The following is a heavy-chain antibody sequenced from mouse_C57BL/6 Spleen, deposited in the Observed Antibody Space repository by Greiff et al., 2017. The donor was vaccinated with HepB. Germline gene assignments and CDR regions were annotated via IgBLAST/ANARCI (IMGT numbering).Heavy chain of an antibody. Sequence: VQLQQSGAELVKPGASVKLSCKASGYTFTEYTIHWVNQRSGQGLEWIGWVYPGSGSIKYNEKFKDKATLTADKSSSTVYMELSRLTSEDSAVYFCARHEEGFSYGYDGNWYFDVWGTGTTVTVSS. CDR3: ARHEEGFSYGYDGNWYFDV. CDR1: GYTFTEYT. CDR2: VYPGSGSI. D-gene: IGHD2-2*01. J-gene: IGHJ1*03. V-gene: IGHV1-62-2*01.